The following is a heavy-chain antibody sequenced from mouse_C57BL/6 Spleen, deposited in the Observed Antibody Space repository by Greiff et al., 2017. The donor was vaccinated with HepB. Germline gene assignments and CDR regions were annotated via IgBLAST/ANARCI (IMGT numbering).Heavy chain of an antibody. D-gene: IGHD1-1*01. CDR3: TRSLVAHWYFDV. CDR2: IYPGNSDT. V-gene: IGHV1-5*01. J-gene: IGHJ1*03. CDR1: GYTFTSYW. Sequence: EVQLQQSGTVLARPGASVKMSCKTSGYTFTSYWMHWVKQRPGQGLEWIGAIYPGNSDTSYNQKFKGKAKLTAVTSASTAYMELSSLTNEDSAVYYCTRSLVAHWYFDVWGTGTTVTVSS.